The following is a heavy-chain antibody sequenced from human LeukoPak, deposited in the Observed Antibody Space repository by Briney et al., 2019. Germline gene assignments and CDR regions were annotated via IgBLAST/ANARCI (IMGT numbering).Heavy chain of an antibody. D-gene: IGHD1-26*01. Sequence: SETLSLTCTVSGGSISSYYWSWIRQPPGKGLEWIGYIYYSGSTNYNPSLKSRVTISVDTSKNQFSLKLCSVTTADTAVYYCARVESGSYYYFDYWGQGTLVTVSS. V-gene: IGHV4-59*01. CDR1: GGSISSYY. CDR3: ARVESGSYYYFDY. J-gene: IGHJ4*02. CDR2: IYYSGST.